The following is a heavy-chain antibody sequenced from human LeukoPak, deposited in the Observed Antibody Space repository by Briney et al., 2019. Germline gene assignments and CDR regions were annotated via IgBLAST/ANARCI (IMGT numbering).Heavy chain of an antibody. J-gene: IGHJ4*02. CDR1: GFTFSSYA. CDR2: ISSSGSTI. D-gene: IGHD3-22*01. Sequence: PGGSLRLSCAASGFTFSSYAMSWVRQAPGKGLEWVSYISSSGSTIYYADSVKGRFTISRDNAKNSLYLQMNSLRAEDTAVYYCARESPTTNYYDSSGPDYWGQGTLVTVSS. V-gene: IGHV3-48*04. CDR3: ARESPTTNYYDSSGPDY.